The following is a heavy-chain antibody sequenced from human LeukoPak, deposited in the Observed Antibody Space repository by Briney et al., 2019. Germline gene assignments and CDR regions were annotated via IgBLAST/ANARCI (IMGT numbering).Heavy chain of an antibody. CDR2: IYYSGST. Sequence: SETLSLTCTVSGGSISSSSYYWGWIRQPPGKGLEWIGSIYYSGSTYYNPSLKSRVTISVDTSKNQFSLKLSSVTAADTAVYYCARGGAYYDILTGYSPLYYFDYWGQGTLVTVSS. CDR1: GGSISSSSYY. D-gene: IGHD3-9*01. J-gene: IGHJ4*02. V-gene: IGHV4-39*07. CDR3: ARGGAYYDILTGYSPLYYFDY.